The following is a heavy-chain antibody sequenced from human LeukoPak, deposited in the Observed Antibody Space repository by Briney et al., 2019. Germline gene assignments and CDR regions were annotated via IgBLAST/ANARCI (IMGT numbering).Heavy chain of an antibody. J-gene: IGHJ4*02. V-gene: IGHV3-21*01. CDR3: AKDSGIGAALYYFDY. Sequence: GGSLRLSCAASGFTFSSYSMNWVRQAPGKGLEWVSSISSSSSYIYYADSVKGRFTISRDNAKNSLYLQMNSLRAEDTAVYYCAKDSGIGAALYYFDYWGQGTLVTVSS. D-gene: IGHD6-25*01. CDR2: ISSSSSYI. CDR1: GFTFSSYS.